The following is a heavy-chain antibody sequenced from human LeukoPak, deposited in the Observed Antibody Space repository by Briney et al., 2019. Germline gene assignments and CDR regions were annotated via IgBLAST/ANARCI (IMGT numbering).Heavy chain of an antibody. Sequence: ASVKVSCKASGYTFTIYGISWVRQAPGQGLEWMGWISAYNGNTNYAQKLQGRVTMTTDTSTSTAYMELRSLRSDDTAVYDCAREPHYYDSSGYNSFDYWGQGTLVTVSS. CDR1: GYTFTIYG. V-gene: IGHV1-18*01. CDR3: AREPHYYDSSGYNSFDY. J-gene: IGHJ4*02. CDR2: ISAYNGNT. D-gene: IGHD3-22*01.